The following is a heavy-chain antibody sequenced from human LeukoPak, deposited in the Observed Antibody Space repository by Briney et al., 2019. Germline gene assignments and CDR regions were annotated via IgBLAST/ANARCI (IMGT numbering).Heavy chain of an antibody. CDR2: ISSNGGST. CDR3: VTDRRGILVRGTTFDY. V-gene: IGHV3-64D*06. D-gene: IGHD3-10*01. Sequence: GGSLRLSCSASGFTFSSYAMHWVRQAPGKGLEYVSAISSNGGSTYYADSVKGRFTISRDNSRNTLYLQMSSLRAEDTAVYYCVTDRRGILVRGTTFDYWGQGTLVTVSS. CDR1: GFTFSSYA. J-gene: IGHJ4*02.